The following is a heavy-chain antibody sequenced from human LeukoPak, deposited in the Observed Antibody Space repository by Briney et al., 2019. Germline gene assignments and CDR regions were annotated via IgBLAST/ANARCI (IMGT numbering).Heavy chain of an antibody. V-gene: IGHV4-59*08. CDR3: ARHILGYLYFDY. J-gene: IGHJ4*02. CDR2: IYYSGST. Sequence: PSETLSLTCTVPGGSISSYYWSWIRQPPGKGLEWIGYIYYSGSTNYNPSLKSRVTISVDTSKNQFSLKLSSVTAADTAVYYCARHILGYLYFDYWGQGTLVTVSS. CDR1: GGSISSYY. D-gene: IGHD3-22*01.